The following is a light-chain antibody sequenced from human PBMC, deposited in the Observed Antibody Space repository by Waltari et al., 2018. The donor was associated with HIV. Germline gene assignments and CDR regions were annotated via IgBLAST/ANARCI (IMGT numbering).Light chain of an antibody. V-gene: IGKV3-15*01. CDR1: QSVSTN. CDR3: QQYNNWPPWT. CDR2: GAS. Sequence: VMTQSPATLSVSPGKRATLSCRPSQSVSTNLAWYQQKPGQAPRLLIYGASIRATGIPGRFSGSGSGTEFTLTISSLQSEDFAVYYCQQYNNWPPWTFGQGTKVEIE. J-gene: IGKJ1*01.